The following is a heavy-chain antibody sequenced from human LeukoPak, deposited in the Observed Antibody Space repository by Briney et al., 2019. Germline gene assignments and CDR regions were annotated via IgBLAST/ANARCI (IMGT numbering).Heavy chain of an antibody. CDR3: ATYGDYGGFDY. CDR1: GFTFSSYW. CDR2: IKQDGSEK. J-gene: IGHJ4*02. V-gene: IGHV3-7*03. Sequence: GGSLRLSCAASGFTFSSYWMSWVRQAPGKGLEWVANIKQDGSEKYYVDSVKGRFTISRDNAKNSLYLQTNSLRAEDTAVYYCATYGDYGGFDYWGQGTLVTVSS. D-gene: IGHD4-17*01.